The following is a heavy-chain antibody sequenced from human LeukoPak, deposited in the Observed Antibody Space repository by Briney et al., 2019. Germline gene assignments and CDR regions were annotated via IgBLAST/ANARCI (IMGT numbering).Heavy chain of an antibody. Sequence: ASVKVSCKASRYTFTSYGISWVRQAPGQGLEWMGWISAYNGNTNYAQKLQGRVTMTTDTSTSTAYMELRSLRSDDTAVYYCARTGRYGSGTNAFDIWGQGTMVTVSS. D-gene: IGHD3-10*01. CDR3: ARTGRYGSGTNAFDI. CDR1: RYTFTSYG. CDR2: ISAYNGNT. J-gene: IGHJ3*02. V-gene: IGHV1-18*01.